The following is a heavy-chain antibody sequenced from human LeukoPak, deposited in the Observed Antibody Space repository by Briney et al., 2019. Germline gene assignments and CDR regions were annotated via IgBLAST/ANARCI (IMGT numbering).Heavy chain of an antibody. D-gene: IGHD6-13*01. Sequence: SETLSLTCTVSGGSISSNSYYWGWIRQPPGTGLEWIGYIYYSGSTNYNPSLKSRVTISVDTSKNQFSLKLSSVTAADTAVYYCARVRSIAAAGTGEYFDYWGQGTLVTVSS. CDR3: ARVRSIAAAGTGEYFDY. J-gene: IGHJ4*02. V-gene: IGHV4-61*05. CDR2: IYYSGST. CDR1: GGSISSNSYY.